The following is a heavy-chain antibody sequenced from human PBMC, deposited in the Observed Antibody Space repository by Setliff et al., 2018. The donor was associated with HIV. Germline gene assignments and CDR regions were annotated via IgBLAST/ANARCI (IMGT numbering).Heavy chain of an antibody. V-gene: IGHV4-30-4*01. CDR3: ARMSVSAAVYFDS. Sequence: SETLSLTCTASYATISTADYYWSWIRQPPGKGLEWIGFVSYTGTTHYSPSLKSRLSISIDTSKNQFSLKLRSVTAADTAVFYCARMSVSAAVYFDSWGQGTLVTVSS. D-gene: IGHD6-25*01. J-gene: IGHJ4*02. CDR2: VSYTGTT. CDR1: YATISTADYY.